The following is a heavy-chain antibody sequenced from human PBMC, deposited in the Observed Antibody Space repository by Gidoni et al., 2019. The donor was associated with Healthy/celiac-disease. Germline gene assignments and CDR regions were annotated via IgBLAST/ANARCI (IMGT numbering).Heavy chain of an antibody. Sequence: QVQLQQLGAGLLRPLEPLSLTCAVFGWSFSVYYWSWIRQHPGKGLEVIGEIHHSRSTNYTLSLKIRVTISVDTSKNQFSLKLISVTAADTSVYYCARVVGATPNLQYFDYWGQGTLVTVSS. D-gene: IGHD1-26*01. J-gene: IGHJ4*02. V-gene: IGHV4-34*01. CDR2: IHHSRST. CDR1: GWSFSVYY. CDR3: ARVVGATPNLQYFDY.